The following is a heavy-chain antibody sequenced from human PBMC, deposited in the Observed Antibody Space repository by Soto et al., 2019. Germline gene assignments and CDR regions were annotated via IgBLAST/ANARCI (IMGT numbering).Heavy chain of an antibody. D-gene: IGHD6-19*01. CDR1: GGSISSSSYY. CDR3: ARLGYSSGWYYPTGWFDP. Sequence: QLQLQESGPGLVKPSETLSLTCTVSGGSISSSSYYWGWIRQPPGKGLEWIGSIYYSGSTYYNPSLKSRVTISVDTSKHQFSLKLSSVTAADTAVYYCARLGYSSGWYYPTGWFDPWGQGTLVTVSS. CDR2: IYYSGST. J-gene: IGHJ5*02. V-gene: IGHV4-39*01.